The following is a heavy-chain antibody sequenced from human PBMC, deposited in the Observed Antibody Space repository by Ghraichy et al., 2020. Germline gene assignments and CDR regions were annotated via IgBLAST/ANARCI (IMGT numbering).Heavy chain of an antibody. J-gene: IGHJ4*02. CDR2: IYTSGST. D-gene: IGHD4-17*01. Sequence: SETLSLTCTVSGGSISSYYWSWIRQPAGKGLEWIGRIYTSGSTNYNPSLKSRVTMSVDTSKNQFSLKLSTVTAADTAVYYCASTPQDYGIDYWGQGTLVTVSS. CDR1: GGSISSYY. CDR3: ASTPQDYGIDY. V-gene: IGHV4-4*07.